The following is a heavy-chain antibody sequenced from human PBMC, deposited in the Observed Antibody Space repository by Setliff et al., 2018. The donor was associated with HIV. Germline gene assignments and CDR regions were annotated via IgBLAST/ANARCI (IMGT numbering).Heavy chain of an antibody. CDR2: ISYDGGIK. Sequence: GGSLRLSCAASGFIFNNYAMHWVRQASGKGLEWVAIISYDGGIKNYADSVKGRFTISRDNSKNTLYLQMNSLRPEDTAVYYCARPIAAAGTWWPQRIAFDIWGQGTMVTDSS. V-gene: IGHV3-30*04. CDR1: GFIFNNYA. J-gene: IGHJ3*02. CDR3: ARPIAAAGTWWPQRIAFDI. D-gene: IGHD6-13*01.